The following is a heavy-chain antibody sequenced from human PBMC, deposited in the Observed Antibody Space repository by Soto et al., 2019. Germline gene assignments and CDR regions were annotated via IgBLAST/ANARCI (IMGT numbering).Heavy chain of an antibody. Sequence: VQLVQSGAEVKKPGSSVKVSCKASGGTFSSYTVNWVRQAPGQGLEWMGGLIPMFATAGYAQKFQGRPTITADESTNKSFMELSSIRLENTAIYYCARDAHFDFGRDPGFDPWGKGTLVTVSS. D-gene: IGHD3-3*01. CDR3: ARDAHFDFGRDPGFDP. CDR1: GGTFSSYT. J-gene: IGHJ5*02. V-gene: IGHV1-69*01. CDR2: LIPMFATA.